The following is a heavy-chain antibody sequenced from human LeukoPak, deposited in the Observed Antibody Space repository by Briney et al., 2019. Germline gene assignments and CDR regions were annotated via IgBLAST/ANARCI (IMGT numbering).Heavy chain of an antibody. CDR2: INPNSGGT. J-gene: IGHJ4*02. Sequence: ASVKVSCKASGYTFTGHYMHWVRQAPGQGLEWMGWINPNSGGTNYAQKFQGRVTMTRDTSISTAYMELSGLRSDDTAVYYCARGRAGGLLQPIDYWGQGTLVTVSS. V-gene: IGHV1-2*02. CDR3: ARGRAGGLLQPIDY. D-gene: IGHD1-26*01. CDR1: GYTFTGHY.